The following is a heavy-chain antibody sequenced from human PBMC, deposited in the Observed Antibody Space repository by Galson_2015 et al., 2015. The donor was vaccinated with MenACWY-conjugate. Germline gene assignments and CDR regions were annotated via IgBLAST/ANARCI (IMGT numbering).Heavy chain of an antibody. Sequence: SLRLSCAASGFTFSSNGMHWVRQAPGKGLEWVAFIRHDGSNTYYGESVKGRFTISRDNPKNTLYLQMNSLRPEDTAVYHCAKGLAYYYGKSGHVDFDLWGRGTLVTVSS. CDR3: AKGLAYYYGKSGHVDFDL. J-gene: IGHJ2*01. CDR2: IRHDGSNT. D-gene: IGHD3-10*01. CDR1: GFTFSSNG. V-gene: IGHV3-30*02.